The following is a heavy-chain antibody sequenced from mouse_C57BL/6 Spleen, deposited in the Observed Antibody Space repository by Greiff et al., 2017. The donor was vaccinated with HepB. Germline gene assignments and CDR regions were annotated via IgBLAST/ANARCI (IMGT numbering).Heavy chain of an antibody. D-gene: IGHD3-2*02. Sequence: QVQLKQSGAELVRPGASVKLSCKASGYTFTDYYINWVKQRPGQGLEWIARIYPGSGNTYYNEKFKGKATLTAEKSSSTAYMQLSSLTSEDSAVYFCARSGGPHFDYWGQGTTLTVSS. J-gene: IGHJ2*01. V-gene: IGHV1-76*01. CDR2: IYPGSGNT. CDR1: GYTFTDYY. CDR3: ARSGGPHFDY.